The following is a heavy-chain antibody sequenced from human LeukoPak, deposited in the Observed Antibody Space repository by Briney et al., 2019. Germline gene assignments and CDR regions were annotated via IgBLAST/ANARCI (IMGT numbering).Heavy chain of an antibody. CDR2: ISAYNGNT. CDR1: GYTFTSYG. Sequence: ASVKVSCKASGYTFTSYGISWVRQAPGQGLEWMGWISAYNGNTNYAQKLQGRVTMTTDTSTSTAYMELRSLRSDDTAVYYCARDKGGITIFGVVIYYDYWGQGTLVTVSS. D-gene: IGHD3-3*01. V-gene: IGHV1-18*01. J-gene: IGHJ4*02. CDR3: ARDKGGITIFGVVIYYDY.